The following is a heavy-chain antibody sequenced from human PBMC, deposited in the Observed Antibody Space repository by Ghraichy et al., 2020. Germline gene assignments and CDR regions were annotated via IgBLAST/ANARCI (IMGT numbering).Heavy chain of an antibody. V-gene: IGHV4-39*01. CDR1: GGSISSSSYY. CDR2: IYYSGRT. Sequence: SQTLSLTCTVSGGSISSSSYYWGWIRQPPGKGLEWIGSIYYSGRTYYNPSLKSRVTISVDTSKNQFSLKLSSVTAADTAVYYCARYVSYYDSSGYPYYWGQGTLVTVSS. J-gene: IGHJ4*02. D-gene: IGHD3-22*01. CDR3: ARYVSYYDSSGYPYY.